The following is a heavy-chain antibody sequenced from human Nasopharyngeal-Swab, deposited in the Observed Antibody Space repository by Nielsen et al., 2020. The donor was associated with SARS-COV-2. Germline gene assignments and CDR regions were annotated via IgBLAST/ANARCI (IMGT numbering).Heavy chain of an antibody. J-gene: IGHJ6*02. V-gene: IGHV5-51*01. D-gene: IGHD5-18*01. CDR3: ARLGYSYGGGMDV. CDR2: IYPGDSDT. CDR1: GYSFTSYW. Sequence: ESLKIPCKGSGYSFTSYWIGRVRQMPGKGLEWMGIIYPGDSDTRYSPSFQGQVTISADKSISTAYLQWSSLKASDTAMYYCARLGYSYGGGMDVWGQGTTVTVSS.